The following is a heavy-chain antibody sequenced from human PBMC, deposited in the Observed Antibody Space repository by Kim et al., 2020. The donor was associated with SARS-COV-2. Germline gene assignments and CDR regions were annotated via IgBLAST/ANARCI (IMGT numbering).Heavy chain of an antibody. D-gene: IGHD3-10*01. V-gene: IGHV1-2*02. J-gene: IGHJ5*02. Sequence: QKLQGRVTMTRDTSISTAYMELSRLRSDDTAVYYCASSKLLWFGARWFDPWGQGTLVTVSS. CDR3: ASSKLLWFGARWFDP.